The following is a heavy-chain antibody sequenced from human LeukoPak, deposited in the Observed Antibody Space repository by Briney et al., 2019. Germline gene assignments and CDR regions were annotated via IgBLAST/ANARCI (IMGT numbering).Heavy chain of an antibody. J-gene: IGHJ4*02. CDR2: IKSKIHGGTI. Sequence: SGGSLRLSCAASGFTFDKAWMTWVRQAPGKGLEWVGRIKSKIHGGTIDYAAPVKGRFTISRDDSENTVYLQMNSLRAEDTAVYYCARGWATWGGGSYYGDYWGQGTLVTVSS. CDR1: GFTFDKAW. D-gene: IGHD1-26*01. V-gene: IGHV3-15*01. CDR3: ARGWATWGGGSYYGDY.